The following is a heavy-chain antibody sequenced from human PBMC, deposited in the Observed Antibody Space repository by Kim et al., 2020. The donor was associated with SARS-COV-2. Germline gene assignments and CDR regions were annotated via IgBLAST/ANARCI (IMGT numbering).Heavy chain of an antibody. Sequence: GGSLRLSCAASGFTFSSYSMNWVRQAPGKGLEWVSSISSSSSYIYYADSVKGRFTISRDNAKNSLYLQMNSLRAEDTAVYYCARRPVAAYYYYYYGMDVWGQGTTVTVSS. J-gene: IGHJ6*02. D-gene: IGHD6-19*01. CDR2: ISSSSSYI. CDR3: ARRPVAAYYYYYYGMDV. V-gene: IGHV3-21*01. CDR1: GFTFSSYS.